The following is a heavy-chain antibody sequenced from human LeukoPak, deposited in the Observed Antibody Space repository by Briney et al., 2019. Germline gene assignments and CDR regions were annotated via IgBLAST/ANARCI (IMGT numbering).Heavy chain of an antibody. D-gene: IGHD6-6*01. J-gene: IGHJ4*02. CDR2: ISYDGSNK. CDR1: GFTFSSYA. Sequence: GGSLRLSCAASGFTFSSYAMHWVRQAPGKGLEWVAVISYDGSNKYYADSVKGRFTISRDNSKNTLYLQMNSLRAEDTAVYYCARERYSSLSPFDHWGQGTLVTVSS. V-gene: IGHV3-30*04. CDR3: ARERYSSLSPFDH.